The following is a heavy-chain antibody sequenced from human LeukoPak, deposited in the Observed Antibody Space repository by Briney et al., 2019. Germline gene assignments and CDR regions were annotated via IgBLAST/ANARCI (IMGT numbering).Heavy chain of an antibody. CDR3: ALAARPAYYYYYMDV. V-gene: IGHV3-23*01. D-gene: IGHD6-6*01. CDR1: GFTFSTYA. J-gene: IGHJ6*03. Sequence: PGGSLRLSCAASGFTFSTYAMSWVRQAPGKGLEWASAISGSGGSTYYADSVKGRFTISRDNSKNTLYLQMNSLRAEDTAVYYCALAARPAYYYYYMDVWGKGTTVTVSS. CDR2: ISGSGGST.